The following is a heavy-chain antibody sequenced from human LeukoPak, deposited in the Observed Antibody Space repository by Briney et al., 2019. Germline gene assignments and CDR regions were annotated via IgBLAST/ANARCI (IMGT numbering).Heavy chain of an antibody. CDR2: ISSSSSYI. V-gene: IGHV3-21*01. CDR3: ARGSRQQLVSWKGVSWFDP. D-gene: IGHD6-6*01. CDR1: GFTFSSYS. J-gene: IGHJ5*02. Sequence: GGSLRLSCAASGFTFSSYSMNWVRQAPGKGLEWVSSISSSSSYIYYADPVKGRFTISRDNAKNSLYLQMNSLRAEDTAVYYCARGSRQQLVSWKGVSWFDPWGQGTLVTVSS.